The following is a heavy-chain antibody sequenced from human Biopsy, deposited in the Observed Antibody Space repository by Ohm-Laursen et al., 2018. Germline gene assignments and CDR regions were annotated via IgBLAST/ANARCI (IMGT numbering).Heavy chain of an antibody. J-gene: IGHJ5*02. CDR3: ARDRDRRGWFDP. Sequence: SDTLSLTCTVSGGSLSSYSWSWIRQPAGKGLEWIGQTYTSGITNYNPSLKSRVTMSVDTSKNKFSLRVSSVTAADTAVYYCARDRDRRGWFDPWGQGTLVTVSS. D-gene: IGHD1-14*01. CDR1: GGSLSSYS. V-gene: IGHV4-4*07. CDR2: TYTSGIT.